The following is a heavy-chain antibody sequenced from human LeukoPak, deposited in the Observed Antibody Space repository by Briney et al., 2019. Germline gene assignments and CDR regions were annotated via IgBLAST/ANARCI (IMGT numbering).Heavy chain of an antibody. D-gene: IGHD2-2*01. J-gene: IGHJ5*02. CDR3: ARLPYCSSTSCRSEFNWFDP. V-gene: IGHV1-69*13. CDR1: GGTFSSYA. CDR2: IIPIFGTA. Sequence: ASVKVSCKASGGTFSSYAISWVRQAPGQGLEWMGGIIPIFGTANYVQKFQGRVTITADESTSTAYMELRSLRSDDTAVYYCARLPYCSSTSCRSEFNWFDPWGQGTLVTVSS.